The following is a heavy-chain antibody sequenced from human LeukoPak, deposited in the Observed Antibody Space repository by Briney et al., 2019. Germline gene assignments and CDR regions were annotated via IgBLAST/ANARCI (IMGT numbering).Heavy chain of an antibody. Sequence: SETLSLTCTVSGGSMSSYYWGWIRQPPGKGLEWIGSIYYSGSTYYNPSLKSRVTISVDTSKNQFSLKLSSVTAADTAVYYCARQSPYYYDSSGYYYGWRFDYWGQGTLVTVSS. CDR2: IYYSGST. D-gene: IGHD3-22*01. CDR1: GGSMSSYY. J-gene: IGHJ4*02. CDR3: ARQSPYYYDSSGYYYGWRFDY. V-gene: IGHV4-39*01.